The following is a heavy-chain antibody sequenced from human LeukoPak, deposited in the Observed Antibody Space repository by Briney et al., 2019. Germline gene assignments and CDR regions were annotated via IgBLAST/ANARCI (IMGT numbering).Heavy chain of an antibody. Sequence: GGSLRLSCAASGFTFSSYSMNWVRQAPGKGLEWVSAISGSGGSTYYADSVKGRFTISRDNSKNTLYLQMNSLRAEDTAVYYCAKGTPAAMQYFQHWGQGTLVTVSS. J-gene: IGHJ1*01. CDR1: GFTFSSYS. CDR2: ISGSGGST. V-gene: IGHV3-23*01. CDR3: AKGTPAAMQYFQH. D-gene: IGHD2-2*01.